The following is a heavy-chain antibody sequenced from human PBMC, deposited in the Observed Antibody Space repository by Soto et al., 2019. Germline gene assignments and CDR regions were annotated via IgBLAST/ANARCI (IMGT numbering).Heavy chain of an antibody. V-gene: IGHV1-18*01. CDR3: ARDGRYYDSSGLYYFDY. J-gene: IGHJ4*02. CDR1: GYTFTSYG. Sequence: QVPLVQSGAEVKKPGASVKVSCKASGYTFTSYGISWVRQAPGQGLEWMGWISAYNGNTNYAQKLQGRVTMTTDTSTSTAYVELRSLRSDDTAVYYCARDGRYYDSSGLYYFDYWGQGTLVTVSS. CDR2: ISAYNGNT. D-gene: IGHD3-22*01.